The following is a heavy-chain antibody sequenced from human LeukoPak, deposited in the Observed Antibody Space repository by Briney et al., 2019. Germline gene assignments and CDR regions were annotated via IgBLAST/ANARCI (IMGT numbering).Heavy chain of an antibody. CDR3: AKPFSSSFVIPQYFQH. J-gene: IGHJ1*01. D-gene: IGHD6-13*01. CDR2: ISGSGGST. CDR1: GFTFSSYA. Sequence: GGSLRLSCEASGFTFSSYAMSWVRQAPGKGLEWVSAISGSGGSTYYADSVKGRFTISRDNSKNTLYLQMNSLRAEDTAVYYCAKPFSSSFVIPQYFQHWGQGTLVTVSS. V-gene: IGHV3-23*01.